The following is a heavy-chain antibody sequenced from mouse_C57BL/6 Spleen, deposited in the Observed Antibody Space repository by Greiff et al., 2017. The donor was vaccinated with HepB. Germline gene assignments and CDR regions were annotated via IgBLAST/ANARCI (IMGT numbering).Heavy chain of an antibody. V-gene: IGHV3-6*01. CDR1: GYSITSGYY. CDR2: ISYDGSN. Sequence: EVQVVESGPGLVKPSQSLSLTCSVTGYSITSGYYWNWIRQFPGNNLEWMGYISYDGSNNYNPSLKNRISITRDTSKNQFFLKLNSVTTEDTATYYCASGDGYYFDYWGQGTTLTVSS. D-gene: IGHD3-3*01. J-gene: IGHJ2*01. CDR3: ASGDGYYFDY.